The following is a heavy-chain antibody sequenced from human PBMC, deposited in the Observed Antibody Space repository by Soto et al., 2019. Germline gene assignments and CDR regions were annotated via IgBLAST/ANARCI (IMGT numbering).Heavy chain of an antibody. V-gene: IGHV3-23*01. CDR3: AKLLEDSVSYPTGY. CDR1: AFTSSSYA. D-gene: IGHD3-10*01. CDR2: IGGGGGSST. J-gene: IGHJ4*02. Sequence: EVQLLESGGGLVQSGGSLRLSCAASAFTSSSYAMSWVRQAPGKGLEWVSTIGGGGGSSTYYADSVKGRFTIFRVNSMNTLCLQMNSLRAEDTALYYSAKLLEDSVSYPTGYLGQGTLVIFSS.